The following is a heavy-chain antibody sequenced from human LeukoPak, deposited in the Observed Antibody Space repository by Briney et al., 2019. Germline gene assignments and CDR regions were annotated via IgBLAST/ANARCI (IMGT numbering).Heavy chain of an antibody. CDR3: AKWAGDRDSGTYHGPLDH. Sequence: GGSLSLSCAVSGFSFSAYALTWVRQAPGKGLEWVPSISDSGVYTYYADSVKGRFIVSRDFSKNTLYLQLSSLRADDTAIYYCAKWAGDRDSGTYHGPLDHWGQGTLVTVSS. V-gene: IGHV3-23*01. CDR2: ISDSGVYT. CDR1: GFSFSAYA. J-gene: IGHJ4*02. D-gene: IGHD6-25*01.